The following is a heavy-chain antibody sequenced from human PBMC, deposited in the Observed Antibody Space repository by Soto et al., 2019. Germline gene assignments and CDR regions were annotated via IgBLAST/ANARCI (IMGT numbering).Heavy chain of an antibody. V-gene: IGHV3-30*03. Sequence: GGSLRLSCAASGFTFSSYGMHWVRQAPGKGLEWVAVISYDGSNKYYADSVKGRFTISRDNSKNTLYLQMNSLRAEDTAVYYFLRKNKPGSFRCYYYGIDIWGQGTTVTASS. D-gene: IGHD1-26*01. CDR1: GFTFSSYG. CDR3: LRKNKPGSFRCYYYGIDI. CDR2: ISYDGSNK. J-gene: IGHJ6*02.